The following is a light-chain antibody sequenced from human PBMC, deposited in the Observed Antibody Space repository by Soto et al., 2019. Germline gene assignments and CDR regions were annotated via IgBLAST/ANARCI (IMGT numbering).Light chain of an antibody. V-gene: IGLV1-51*01. J-gene: IGLJ3*02. CDR3: GTWDTSLRTGWV. CDR1: ASDIGNYN. Sequence: QSALTQPASVSGSPGQSITISCTGTASDIGNYNWVSWYQQYPGKAPKLMIYDNDKRPSGIPDRFSGSKSGTSATLAITGLQTGDEGDYYCGTWDTSLRTGWVFGGGTKLTVL. CDR2: DND.